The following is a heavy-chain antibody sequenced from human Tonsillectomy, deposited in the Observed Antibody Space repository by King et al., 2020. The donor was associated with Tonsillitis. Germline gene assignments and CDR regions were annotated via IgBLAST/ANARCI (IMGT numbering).Heavy chain of an antibody. CDR3: ATARLNCMAARPGDYYYNYMDV. D-gene: IGHD6-6*01. V-gene: IGHV1-69*01. Sequence: VQLVESGAEVKKPGSSVNVSCKASGETFSNFAITWVRQAPGQGLEWMGGIIPLFGSTHYSQSFQGRVTITASESTTTAHMELTSLRSDDTAVYYCATARLNCMAARPGDYYYNYMDVWGRGTSVTVSS. CDR2: IIPLFGST. CDR1: GETFSNFA. J-gene: IGHJ6*03.